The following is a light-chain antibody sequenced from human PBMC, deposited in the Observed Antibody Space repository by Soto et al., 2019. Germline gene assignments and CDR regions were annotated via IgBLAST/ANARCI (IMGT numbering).Light chain of an antibody. CDR2: TNN. CDR3: ATWEDRLYAVM. CDR1: RSNIGSNY. J-gene: IGLJ3*02. Sequence: QSVLTQPPSASGTHGQRVTISCSGSRSNIGSNYVYWYQHLPATAPKLLIYTNNQRPSGVPDRFSGSKSGTSASLAISGLRSEDEADYYCATWEDRLYAVMFGGGTQLTVL. V-gene: IGLV1-47*01.